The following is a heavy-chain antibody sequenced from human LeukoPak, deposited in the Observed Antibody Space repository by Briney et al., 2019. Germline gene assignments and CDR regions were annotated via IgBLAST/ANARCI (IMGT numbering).Heavy chain of an antibody. CDR2: INPNSGGT. V-gene: IGHV1-2*02. CDR1: GYTFTGYY. Sequence: ASVKVSCKASGYTFTGYYMHWVRQAPGQGLEWMGWINPNSGGTNYAQKFQGRVTMTRDTSISTAYMELSRLRSDDTAVYYCARDGSSSSEFDCWGQETLVSVSS. CDR3: ARDGSSSSEFDC. D-gene: IGHD6-6*01. J-gene: IGHJ4*02.